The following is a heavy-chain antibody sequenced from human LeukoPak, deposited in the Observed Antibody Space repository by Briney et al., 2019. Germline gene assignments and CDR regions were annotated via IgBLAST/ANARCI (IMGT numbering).Heavy chain of an antibody. D-gene: IGHD6-6*01. CDR2: MWYDGSKD. CDR3: AKDRETYEYTFDY. CDR1: GFSFSTYG. J-gene: IGHJ4*02. V-gene: IGHV3-33*06. Sequence: GKSLRLSCAASGFSFSTYGIHWDRQAPGKGLEWVAVMWYDGSKDYYADSVKGRFTISRDTSKNTLYLQMNNLRAEDTAVYYCAKDRETYEYTFDYWGQGTLVTVSS.